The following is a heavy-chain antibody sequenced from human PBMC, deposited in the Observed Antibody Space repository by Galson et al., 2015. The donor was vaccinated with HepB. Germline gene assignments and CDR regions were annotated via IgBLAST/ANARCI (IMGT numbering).Heavy chain of an antibody. V-gene: IGHV4-39*01. J-gene: IGHJ4*01. CDR2: SSYSGRT. Sequence: ETLSLTCTVSGGSISSSSYYWGWIRQPPGKGLEWIGSSSYSGRTYYNPSLKSRVIISVDTSKNQVSLRLTSVTAADTAVYYCASLFSSSWWVFYFDSWGQGTLVPVSS. CDR1: GGSISSSSYY. D-gene: IGHD6-13*01. CDR3: ASLFSSSWWVFYFDS.